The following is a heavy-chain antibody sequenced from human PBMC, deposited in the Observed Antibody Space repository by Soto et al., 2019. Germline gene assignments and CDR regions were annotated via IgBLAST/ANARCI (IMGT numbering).Heavy chain of an antibody. J-gene: IGHJ4*01. V-gene: IGHV3-30*18. Sequence: GGSLRLSCAASGFTFSSYGMHWVRQAPGKGLEWVAVISYDGSNKYYADSVKGRFTISRDNSKNTLYLQMNSLRAEDTAVYYCAKDIVVVVAATPGTLDYWGHGTLVTVSS. CDR3: AKDIVVVVAATPGTLDY. D-gene: IGHD2-15*01. CDR2: ISYDGSNK. CDR1: GFTFSSYG.